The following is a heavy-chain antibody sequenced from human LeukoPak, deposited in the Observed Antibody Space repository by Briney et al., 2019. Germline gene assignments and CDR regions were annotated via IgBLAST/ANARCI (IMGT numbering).Heavy chain of an antibody. CDR1: GFTFSSYS. J-gene: IGHJ4*02. Sequence: GGSLRLSCAASGFTFSSYSMNWVRQAPGKGLEWVSSISSSSYIYYADSVKGRFTISRDNSKNTLYLQMNSLRAEDTAVYYCAKDPGDYVSNWGQGTLVTVSS. V-gene: IGHV3-21*04. D-gene: IGHD4-17*01. CDR2: ISSSSYI. CDR3: AKDPGDYVSN.